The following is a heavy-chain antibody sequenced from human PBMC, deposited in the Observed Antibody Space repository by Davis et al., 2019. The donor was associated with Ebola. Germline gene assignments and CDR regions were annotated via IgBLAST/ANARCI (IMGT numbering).Heavy chain of an antibody. V-gene: IGHV4-61*08. Sequence: MPSETLSLTCTVASGSVNSNVYSWNWIRQSPEKGLEWIGFIYNRGTTNYNPSLNSRVTISKDTSRNQFSLELRSVTAADTAVYYCAALFSGSYLAYVDDWGKGTTVTVS. J-gene: IGHJ6*03. CDR1: SGSVNSNVYS. D-gene: IGHD1-26*01. CDR3: AALFSGSYLAYVDD. CDR2: IYNRGTT.